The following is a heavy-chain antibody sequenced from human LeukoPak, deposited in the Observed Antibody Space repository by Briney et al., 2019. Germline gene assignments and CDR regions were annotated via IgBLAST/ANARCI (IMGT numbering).Heavy chain of an antibody. CDR1: GASISSGGYY. CDR3: ARGLMTYCGGDCYWNAFDI. D-gene: IGHD2-21*02. V-gene: IGHV4-31*03. J-gene: IGHJ3*02. CDR2: IYYSGST. Sequence: SETLSLTCTVSGASISSGGYYWSWIRQHPGKGLEWIGYIYYSGSTYYNPSLKSRVTISVDTSKNQFSLKLSSVTAADTAVYYCARGLMTYCGGDCYWNAFDIWGQGTMVTVSS.